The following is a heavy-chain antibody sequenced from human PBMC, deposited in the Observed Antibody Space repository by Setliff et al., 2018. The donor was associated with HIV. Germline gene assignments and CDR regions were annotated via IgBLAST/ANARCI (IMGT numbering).Heavy chain of an antibody. CDR2: INPTGHST. CDR1: GGTFSSYA. D-gene: IGHD3-10*01. CDR3: AGIRGGDAFDI. J-gene: IGHJ3*02. Sequence: GASVKVSCKASGGTFSSYAISWVRQAPGQGLEWMGVINPTGHSTTYAQKFQGRVTMTRDTSTSTVFMDLSSLRSEDTAVYYCAGIRGGDAFDIWGQGTMVTVSS. V-gene: IGHV1-46*01.